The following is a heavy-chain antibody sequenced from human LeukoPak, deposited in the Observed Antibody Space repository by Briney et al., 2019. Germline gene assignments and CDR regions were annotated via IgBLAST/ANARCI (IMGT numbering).Heavy chain of an antibody. Sequence: SETLSLTCTVSGGSISYYHWSWIRQSPGKGLEWIGYIYYSGTTNYNPPLKSRVTISVDTSKNQFSLQLRSVTAADTAVYYCAREDPQTTVPEGMDVWGQGTTVTVSS. CDR1: GGSISYYH. V-gene: IGHV4-59*01. CDR2: IYYSGTT. D-gene: IGHD4-17*01. J-gene: IGHJ6*02. CDR3: AREDPQTTVPEGMDV.